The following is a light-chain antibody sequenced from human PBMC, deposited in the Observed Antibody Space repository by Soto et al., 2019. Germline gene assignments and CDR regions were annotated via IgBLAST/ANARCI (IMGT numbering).Light chain of an antibody. J-gene: IGKJ4*02. CDR1: QSVSGW. Sequence: DIQMTQSPSTLSASIGDGVTITCRASQSVSGWLAWYQQKPGKVPKLLIYAASTLQSGVPSRFSGSGSGTDFTLTISSLEPEDFAVYYCQQRNNWPLTFGGGTKVDIK. CDR2: AAS. CDR3: QQRNNWPLT. V-gene: IGKV1-27*01.